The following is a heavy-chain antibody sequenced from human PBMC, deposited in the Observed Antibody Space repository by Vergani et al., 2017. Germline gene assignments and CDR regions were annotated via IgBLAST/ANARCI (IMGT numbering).Heavy chain of an antibody. D-gene: IGHD3-10*01. CDR3: ARHRTYYYGSGSLVWFDP. Sequence: QVRLQESGPGLVKPSETLSLTCAVSGYSISSGYYWGWIRQPPGKGLEWIGSIYHSGSTYYNPSLKSRVTISVDTSKNQFSLKLSSVTAADTAVYYCARHRTYYYGSGSLVWFDPWGQGTLVTVSS. CDR2: IYHSGST. J-gene: IGHJ5*02. V-gene: IGHV4-38-2*01. CDR1: GYSISSGYY.